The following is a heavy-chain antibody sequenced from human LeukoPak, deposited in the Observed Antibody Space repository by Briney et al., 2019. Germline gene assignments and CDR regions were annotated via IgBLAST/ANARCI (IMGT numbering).Heavy chain of an antibody. V-gene: IGHV1-69*04. Sequence: SVKVSCKASGGTFSGYAISWVRQAPGQGLEWMRRIIPIFGIANYAQKFQGRVTITADKSTSTAYMELSSLRSEDTAVYYCARGARSGYDSRFDYWGQGTLVTVSS. CDR1: GGTFSGYA. J-gene: IGHJ4*02. CDR2: IIPIFGIA. CDR3: ARGARSGYDSRFDY. D-gene: IGHD5-12*01.